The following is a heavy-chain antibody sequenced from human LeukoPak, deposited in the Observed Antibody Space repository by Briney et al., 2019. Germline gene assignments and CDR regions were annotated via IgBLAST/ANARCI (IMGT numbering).Heavy chain of an antibody. CDR2: INHSGST. D-gene: IGHD1-26*01. J-gene: IGHJ4*02. V-gene: IGHV4-34*01. Sequence: PSETLSLTCAVYGGSFSGYYWSWIRQPPGKGLEWIGEINHSGSTNYNPSLKSRVTISVDTSKNQFSLKLSFVTAADTAVYYCARGWAIVGATHFDYWGQGTLVTVSS. CDR1: GGSFSGYY. CDR3: ARGWAIVGATHFDY.